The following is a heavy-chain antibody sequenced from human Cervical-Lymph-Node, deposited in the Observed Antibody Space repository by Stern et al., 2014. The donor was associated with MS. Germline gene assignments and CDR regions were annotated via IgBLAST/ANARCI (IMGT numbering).Heavy chain of an antibody. V-gene: IGHV4-34*01. CDR3: ARAGLFGEHRGGTLVY. CDR2: INHSGST. D-gene: IGHD3-10*01. CDR1: GGSFSGYY. Sequence: QVQLQQWGAGLLKPSETLSLTCAVYGGSFSGYYWSWIRQPPGKGLEWIGEINHSGSTNYNPSLKSRVAISVDTSKTRFSLTLSSVTAADTAVYYCARAGLFGEHRGGTLVYWGQGTLVTVSS. J-gene: IGHJ4*02.